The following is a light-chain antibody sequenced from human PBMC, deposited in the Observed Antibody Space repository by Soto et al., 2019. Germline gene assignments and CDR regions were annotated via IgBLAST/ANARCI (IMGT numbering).Light chain of an antibody. CDR1: QIFSSSY. V-gene: IGKV3-20*01. CDR3: QQYASSPVYT. CDR2: SAS. Sequence: EIVLTQSPGTLSLSPGERATLSCRASQIFSSSYLAWYQQKPGQAPRLLIYSASSRATGIPDRFSGSGSGTDFTLTISRLEPEDFAVYYCQQYASSPVYTFGQGTKLEIK. J-gene: IGKJ2*01.